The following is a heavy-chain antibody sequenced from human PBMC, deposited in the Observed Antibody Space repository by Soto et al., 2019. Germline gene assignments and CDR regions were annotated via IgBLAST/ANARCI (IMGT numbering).Heavy chain of an antibody. CDR3: ARGSGAFDY. J-gene: IGHJ4*02. Sequence: SETLSLTCTVSGGSVSSGSYYWSWIRQPPGKGLEWIGYIYYSGSTNYNPSLKSRVTISVDTSKNQFSLKLSSVTAADTAVYYCARGSGAFDYWGQGTLVTVSS. D-gene: IGHD2-15*01. CDR2: IYYSGST. V-gene: IGHV4-61*01. CDR1: GGSVSSGSYY.